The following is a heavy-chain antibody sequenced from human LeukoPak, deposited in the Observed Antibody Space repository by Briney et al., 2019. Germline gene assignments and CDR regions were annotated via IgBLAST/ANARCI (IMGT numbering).Heavy chain of an antibody. CDR2: IKPDGTET. CDR1: GFTFSTNW. J-gene: IGHJ5*01. CDR3: ATAVSVAGDS. Sequence: GGSLRVSCAASGFTFSTNWMSWFRQAPGKGLEWVAHIKPDGTETYYVGSVKGRFTISRDNAKNSLYLQMNSLRAEDTAVYYCATAVSVAGDSWGQGTLVTVSS. V-gene: IGHV3-7*01. D-gene: IGHD6-19*01.